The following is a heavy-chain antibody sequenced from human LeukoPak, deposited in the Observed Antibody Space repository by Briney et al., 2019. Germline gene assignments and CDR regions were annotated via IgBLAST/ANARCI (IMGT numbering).Heavy chain of an antibody. CDR2: ISGYNGNT. J-gene: IGHJ4*02. D-gene: IGHD6-19*01. V-gene: IGHV1-18*01. CDR3: ARDRGSGDFDY. Sequence: ASVKVSCKASGYSFISYGISWVRQAPGQGLEWMGWISGYNGNTNYAQKLQGRVTMTTDTSTSTAYMELRSLRSDDTAVYYCARDRGSGDFDYWGQGTLVTVSS. CDR1: GYSFISYG.